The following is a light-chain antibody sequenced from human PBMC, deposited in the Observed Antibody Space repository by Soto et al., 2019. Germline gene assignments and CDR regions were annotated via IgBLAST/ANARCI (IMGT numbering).Light chain of an antibody. CDR3: QQYNNWPDT. V-gene: IGKV3-15*01. Sequence: EIVETQTPATLCGARVESATLAFRARQSVGSNLAWYHQKTGQAPSLLIYSASTRATGIPARFSGSGSGTEFTRTISSLQSEDFAVYYCQQYNNWPDTFGQGTRLEIK. CDR2: SAS. J-gene: IGKJ5*01. CDR1: QSVGSN.